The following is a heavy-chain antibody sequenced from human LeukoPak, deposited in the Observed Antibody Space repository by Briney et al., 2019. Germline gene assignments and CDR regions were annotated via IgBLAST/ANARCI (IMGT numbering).Heavy chain of an antibody. CDR1: GFTFSNFA. CDR2: ISGSVGGT. Sequence: GGSLRLSCAASGFTFSNFAMNWVRQAPGKGLEWVSTISGSVGGTYSADSVKGRFTISRDNSKNTLYLQMNSLRAEDTAVYYCAKGVIRAITFHCYFDLWGRGTLVTVSS. J-gene: IGHJ2*01. D-gene: IGHD2-21*01. V-gene: IGHV3-23*01. CDR3: AKGVIRAITFHCYFDL.